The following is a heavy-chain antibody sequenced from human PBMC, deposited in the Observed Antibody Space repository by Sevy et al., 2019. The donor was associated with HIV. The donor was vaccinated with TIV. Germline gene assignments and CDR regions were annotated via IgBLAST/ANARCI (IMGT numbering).Heavy chain of an antibody. V-gene: IGHV3-43*01. D-gene: IGHD3-16*01. Sequence: GGSLRLSCTASGFTFDDYAIHWVRQAPGKGLEWVSLISWDGDSTYYADSVKGRFTISRDNSKNSLYLQMNSLTTEDTAFYYCAVGDGYNSDSSFRDWGQGTLVTVSS. J-gene: IGHJ1*01. CDR1: GFTFDDYA. CDR2: ISWDGDST. CDR3: AVGDGYNSDSSFRD.